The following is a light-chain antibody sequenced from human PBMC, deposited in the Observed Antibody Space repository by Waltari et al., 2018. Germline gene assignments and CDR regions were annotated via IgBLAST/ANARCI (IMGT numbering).Light chain of an antibody. CDR2: DKN. V-gene: IGLV3-19*01. J-gene: IGLJ2*01. CDR3: HSRDASGVGGS. Sequence: SSELTPDPAVSVAMGQTFTLTCQGNRLKNYYSIWYQQRPGPSPILILYDKNNRPSGVPDRFSGANSDNTAALTITGAQAEDEASYYCHSRDASGVGGSFGGGTKLTVL. CDR1: RLKNYY.